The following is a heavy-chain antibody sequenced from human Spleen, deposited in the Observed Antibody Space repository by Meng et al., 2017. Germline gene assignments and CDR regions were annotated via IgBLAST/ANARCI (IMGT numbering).Heavy chain of an antibody. CDR3: ARSRVSSPYNYVVVPSPFDF. CDR1: GDSVSGNSVA. V-gene: IGHV6-1*01. D-gene: IGHD3-16*01. J-gene: IGHJ4*02. Sequence: QVQLQQSGPGLVKPSQTLSLTCAISGDSVSGNSVAWNWIRQSPSRGLEWLGRTYYRSKWYNDYAESVQSRIIINPDTSKNQLSLQLHSVTPEDTAVYYCARSRVSSPYNYVVVPSPFDFWSQGTLVTVSS. CDR2: TYYRSKWYN.